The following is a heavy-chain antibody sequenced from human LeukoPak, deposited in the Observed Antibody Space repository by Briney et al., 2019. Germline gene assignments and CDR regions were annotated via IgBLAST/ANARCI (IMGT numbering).Heavy chain of an antibody. CDR2: INNDGSST. CDR1: GFTFSSYW. Sequence: GGSLRLSCAASGFTFSSYWMHWVRQAPGKGLVWVSRINNDGSSTSYADSVKGRFTISRDNAKNTLYLQMNSLRAEDTAVYYCARAPGWYYDSSGYYYYWYFDLWGRGTLVTVSS. J-gene: IGHJ2*01. CDR3: ARAPGWYYDSSGYYYYWYFDL. V-gene: IGHV3-74*01. D-gene: IGHD3-22*01.